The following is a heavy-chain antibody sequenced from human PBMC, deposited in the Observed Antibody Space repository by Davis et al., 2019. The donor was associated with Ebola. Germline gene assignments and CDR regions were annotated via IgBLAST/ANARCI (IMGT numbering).Heavy chain of an antibody. CDR2: ISWNSDSI. CDR3: VRDPALVVTGGGWFFGL. J-gene: IGHJ2*01. D-gene: IGHD2-21*02. CDR1: GFTFTDYY. Sequence: GGSLRLSCTASGFTFTDYYMSWIRQAPGKGLEWVAGISWNSDSIVYADSVKGRFTISRDNAKNSLYLQMNTLRAEDTAVYYCVRDPALVVTGGGWFFGLWGRGTLVTVSS. V-gene: IGHV3-11*04.